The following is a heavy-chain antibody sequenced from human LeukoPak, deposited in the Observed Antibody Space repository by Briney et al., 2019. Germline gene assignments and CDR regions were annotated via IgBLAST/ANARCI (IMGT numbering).Heavy chain of an antibody. CDR3: AKDPGYCSSTSCYFGYYYYGMDV. CDR1: GFTFSSYA. V-gene: IGHV3-23*01. Sequence: GGSLRLSCAASGFTFSSYAMSWVRQAPGKGLEWVSAISGSGGSTYYADSVKGRLTISRDNSKNTLYLQMNSLRAEDTAVYYCAKDPGYCSSTSCYFGYYYYGMDVWGQGTTVTVSS. CDR2: ISGSGGST. D-gene: IGHD2-2*03. J-gene: IGHJ6*02.